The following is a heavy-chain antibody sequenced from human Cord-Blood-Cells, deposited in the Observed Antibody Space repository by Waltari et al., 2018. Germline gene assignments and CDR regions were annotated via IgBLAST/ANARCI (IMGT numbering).Heavy chain of an antibody. Sequence: QVQLVQSGAEVKKPGASVKVSCKASGYTFTSYDINWVRQATGQGPEWMGWMNPNSGNTGYAQTFRGRVTITRNTSISTAYMELSSLRSEDTAVYYCARAPPTFLYNWNYYYYYYMDVWGKGTTVTVSS. V-gene: IGHV1-8*03. D-gene: IGHD1-20*01. J-gene: IGHJ6*03. CDR1: GYTFTSYD. CDR2: MNPNSGNT. CDR3: ARAPPTFLYNWNYYYYYYMDV.